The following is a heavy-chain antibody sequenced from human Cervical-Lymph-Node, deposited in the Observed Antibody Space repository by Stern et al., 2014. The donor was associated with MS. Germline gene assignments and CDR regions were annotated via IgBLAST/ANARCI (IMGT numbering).Heavy chain of an antibody. CDR1: GDTLTGYY. V-gene: IGHV1-2*02. CDR3: ARGPSIFWFDR. J-gene: IGHJ5*02. CDR2: INPNSGGT. Sequence: VQLVESGAEVKKPGAAVKGSCKASGDTLTGYYMHWVRQAPGQGLEWMGWINPNSGGTNYAQKFQGRVTMTRDTSINTAYMELSGLRSDDTAVYFCARGPSIFWFDRWGQGTLVTVSS. D-gene: IGHD3-9*01.